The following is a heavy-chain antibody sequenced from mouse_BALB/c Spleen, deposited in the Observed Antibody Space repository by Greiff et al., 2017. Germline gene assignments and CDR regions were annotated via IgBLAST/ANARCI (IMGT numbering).Heavy chain of an antibody. V-gene: IGHV2-4-1*01. Sequence: QVQLQQSGPGLVQPSQSLSITCTVSGFSLTSYGVHWVRQSPGKGLEWLGVIWSGGSTDYNAAFISRLSISKDNSKSQVFFKMNSLQADDTAIYYCARGGNYVDWYFDVWGAGTTVTVSS. D-gene: IGHD2-1*01. J-gene: IGHJ1*01. CDR1: GFSLTSYG. CDR2: IWSGGST. CDR3: ARGGNYVDWYFDV.